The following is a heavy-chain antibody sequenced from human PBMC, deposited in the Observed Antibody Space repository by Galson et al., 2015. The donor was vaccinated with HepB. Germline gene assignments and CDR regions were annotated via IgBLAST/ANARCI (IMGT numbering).Heavy chain of an antibody. V-gene: IGHV3-48*02. CDR2: ITRSSSAI. Sequence: SLRLSCAVPGLTFSSYSMNWVRQAPGKGLEWVSYITRSSSAIYYADSVKGRFTISRDNGKNSLYLQMNSLRDEDTAVYYCARGRLTTYGLDVWGQGTTVIVSS. CDR1: GLTFSSYS. CDR3: ARGRLTTYGLDV. J-gene: IGHJ6*01. D-gene: IGHD6-25*01.